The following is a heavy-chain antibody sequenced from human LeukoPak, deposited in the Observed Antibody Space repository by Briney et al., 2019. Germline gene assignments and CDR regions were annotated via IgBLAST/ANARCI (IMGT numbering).Heavy chain of an antibody. Sequence: PSETLSLTCAVYGGSFSGYYWSWIRQPPGKGLEWIGEINHSGSTNYNPSLKSRATISVDTSKNQFSLKLSSVTAADTAVYYCARGHAKLRGYSGYRPLLINHFDYWGQGTLVTVSS. CDR1: GGSFSGYY. CDR3: ARGHAKLRGYSGYRPLLINHFDY. D-gene: IGHD5-12*01. J-gene: IGHJ4*02. V-gene: IGHV4-34*01. CDR2: INHSGST.